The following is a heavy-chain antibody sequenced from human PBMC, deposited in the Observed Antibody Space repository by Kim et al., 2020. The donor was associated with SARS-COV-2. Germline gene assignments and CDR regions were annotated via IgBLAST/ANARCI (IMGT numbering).Heavy chain of an antibody. D-gene: IGHD3-9*01. V-gene: IGHV3-74*01. CDR3: ARDARLTAYSPAAFDI. J-gene: IGHJ3*02. Sequence: GGSLRLSCAASGFTFTEYWMHWVRQAPGKGLMWVSRIYTDGSEKAYSDSVRGRFTISRDIAKNTLYLQMTSLTAEDTAVYYCARDARLTAYSPAAFDIWGQGTMVTVSS. CDR2: IYTDGSEK. CDR1: GFTFTEYW.